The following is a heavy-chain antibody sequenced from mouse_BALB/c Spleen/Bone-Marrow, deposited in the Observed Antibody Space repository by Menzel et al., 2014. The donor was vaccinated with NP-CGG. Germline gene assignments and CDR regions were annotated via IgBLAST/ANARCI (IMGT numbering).Heavy chain of an antibody. V-gene: IGHV1S81*02. D-gene: IGHD2-14*01. J-gene: IGHJ3*01. CDR1: GYTFTSYW. CDR3: ARGYGYDAGFAWFVY. CDR2: INPSNGRT. Sequence: VQRAESGAELVKPGASVKLSCKASGYTFTSYWMHWVKQRPGQGLEWIGEINPSNGRTDHNEKFKSKAPLTVDKSSSTAYMQLSSLTSEDSAVYYCARGYGYDAGFAWFVYWGQGTLVTVSA.